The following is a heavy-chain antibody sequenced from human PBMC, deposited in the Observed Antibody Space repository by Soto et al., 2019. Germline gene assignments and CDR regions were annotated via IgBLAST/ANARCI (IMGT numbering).Heavy chain of an antibody. CDR1: GFTFSNAW. J-gene: IGHJ4*02. D-gene: IGHD5-12*01. V-gene: IGHV3-15*01. CDR3: TTRYSGYDDYFDY. CDR2: IKSKTDGGTT. Sequence: GGALRLSCADSGFTFSNAWMSWVRQSPGKGLEWVGRIKSKTDGGTTDYAAPVKGRFTISRDDSKNTLYLQMNSLKTEDTAVYYCTTRYSGYDDYFDYWGQGTLVTVSS.